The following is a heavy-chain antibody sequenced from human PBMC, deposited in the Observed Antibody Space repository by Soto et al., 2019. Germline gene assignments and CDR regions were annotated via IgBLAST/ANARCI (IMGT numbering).Heavy chain of an antibody. Sequence: QVQLEESWGNVVQPGRSLRLSCAASGFSFSDYGMHWVRQAPGKGLESVALLSYDGDKEYYADSVKGRFTNSRDNSKNTVFLQMNSLRPEETAVYYCGKDLMGEQWLGVMHYWGQGTLVTVSS. D-gene: IGHD6-19*01. V-gene: IGHV3-30*18. J-gene: IGHJ4*02. CDR3: GKDLMGEQWLGVMHY. CDR2: LSYDGDKE. CDR1: GFSFSDYG.